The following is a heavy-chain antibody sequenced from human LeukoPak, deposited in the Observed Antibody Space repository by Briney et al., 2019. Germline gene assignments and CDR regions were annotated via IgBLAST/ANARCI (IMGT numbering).Heavy chain of an antibody. D-gene: IGHD1-1*01. CDR3: ATDLNPHGKPRGYWFEP. CDR1: GYTLTELS. J-gene: IGHJ5*02. V-gene: IGHV1-24*01. Sequence: ASVKVSCKVSGYTLTELSMHWVRQAPGKGLEWMGGFDPEDGETIYAQKFQGRVTMTEDTSTDTAYMELSSLRSEDTAVYYCATDLNPHGKPRGYWFEPWGQGTLVTVSS. CDR2: FDPEDGET.